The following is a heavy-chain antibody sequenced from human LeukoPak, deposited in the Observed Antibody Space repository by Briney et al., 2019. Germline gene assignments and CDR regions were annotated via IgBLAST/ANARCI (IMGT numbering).Heavy chain of an antibody. J-gene: IGHJ3*02. CDR3: ARIGYYDSSGYPAMLFDI. CDR2: IDWDDDK. D-gene: IGHD3-22*01. Sequence: KQSGPTLVNPTQTLTLTCPFSGFSLSTSVMCVSWIRQPPGKALEWLARIDWDDDKYYSTSLKTRLTISKDTSKNQVVLTMTNMDPVDTATYYCARIGYYDSSGYPAMLFDIWGQGTMVTVSS. CDR1: GFSLSTSVMC. V-gene: IGHV2-70*11.